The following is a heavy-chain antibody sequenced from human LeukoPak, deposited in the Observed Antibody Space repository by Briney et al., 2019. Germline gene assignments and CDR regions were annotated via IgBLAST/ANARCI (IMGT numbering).Heavy chain of an antibody. CDR3: ASTYCSGGSCSIDY. V-gene: IGHV4-61*02. J-gene: IGHJ4*02. CDR1: GGSISSGSYY. D-gene: IGHD2-15*01. Sequence: SQTLSLTCTVSGGSISSGSYYWRWLRQPAGKGLEWLGRIYTSGSTNYNPSLKSRVTISVDTSKNQFSLKLSSVTTADTAVYYCASTYCSGGSCSIDYWGQGTLVTVSS. CDR2: IYTSGST.